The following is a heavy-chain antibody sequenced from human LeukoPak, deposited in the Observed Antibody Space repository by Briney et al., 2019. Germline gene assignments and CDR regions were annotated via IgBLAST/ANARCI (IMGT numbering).Heavy chain of an antibody. V-gene: IGHV4-39*07. CDR1: GASITYSSYS. J-gene: IGHJ5*02. D-gene: IGHD2-15*01. CDR3: ARGWQWFDP. CDR2: INYSGNI. Sequence: SETLSLTCTVSGASITYSSYSWGWIRQPPGKGLEWIGTINYSGNIYYNPSLKSRVTISLDTSTNQFSLKLSSVTAADTAVYFRARGWQWFDPWGQGTLVTVSS.